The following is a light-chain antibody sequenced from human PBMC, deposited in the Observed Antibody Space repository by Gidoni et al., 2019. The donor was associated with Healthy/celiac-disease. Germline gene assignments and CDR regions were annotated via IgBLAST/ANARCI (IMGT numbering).Light chain of an antibody. CDR1: QSVSSY. V-gene: IGKV3-11*01. J-gene: IGKJ4*01. CDR3: QQRSNFLT. CDR2: DAS. Sequence: ELVLTQSPATLSLSPGERATLSCRASQSVSSYLAWYQQKPGQAPRLLIYDASNRATGIPARFSGSGSGTDFTLTISSLEPEDFAVYYCQQRSNFLTFGGXTKVEIK.